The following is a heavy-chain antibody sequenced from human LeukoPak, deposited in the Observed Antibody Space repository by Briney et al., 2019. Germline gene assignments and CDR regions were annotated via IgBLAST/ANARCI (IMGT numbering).Heavy chain of an antibody. D-gene: IGHD3-3*01. V-gene: IGHV3-30*18. J-gene: IGHJ6*02. CDR1: GFTFSSYG. CDR3: AKDSNYGFWSGSYYYYGMDV. Sequence: PGGSLRLSCAASGFTFSSYGMHWVRQAPGKGLEWVAVISYDGSNKYYADSVKGRFTISRDNSKNTLYLQMNSLRAEDTAVYYCAKDSNYGFWSGSYYYYGMDVWGQGTTVTVSS. CDR2: ISYDGSNK.